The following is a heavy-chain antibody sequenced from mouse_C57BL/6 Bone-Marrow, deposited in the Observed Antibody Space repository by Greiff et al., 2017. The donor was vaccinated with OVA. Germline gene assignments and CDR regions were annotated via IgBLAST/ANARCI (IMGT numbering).Heavy chain of an antibody. CDR3: ARTTVVAFDY. J-gene: IGHJ2*01. D-gene: IGHD1-1*01. Sequence: EVQLVESGGGLVKPGGSLKLSCAASGFTFSDYGMHWVRQAPEKGLEWVAYISSGSSTIYYADNVKGRFTISSAKDKNTLFLQMTSLWLEDTAMYYCARTTVVAFDYWGQGTTLTVSS. CDR2: ISSGSSTI. CDR1: GFTFSDYG. V-gene: IGHV5-17*01.